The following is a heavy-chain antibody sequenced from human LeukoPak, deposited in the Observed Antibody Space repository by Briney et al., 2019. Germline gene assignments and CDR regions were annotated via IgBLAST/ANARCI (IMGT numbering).Heavy chain of an antibody. CDR2: ISYDGGNK. V-gene: IGHV3-30*04. J-gene: IGHJ4*02. CDR3: ARAQVVLTSSLPGY. D-gene: IGHD3-9*01. Sequence: GGSLRLSCAASGFTFSSYAMHWVRRAPGKGLEWVAVISYDGGNKYYADSVKGRFTISRDNSKNTLYLQMNSLRAEDTAVYYCARAQVVLTSSLPGYWGQGTLVTVSS. CDR1: GFTFSSYA.